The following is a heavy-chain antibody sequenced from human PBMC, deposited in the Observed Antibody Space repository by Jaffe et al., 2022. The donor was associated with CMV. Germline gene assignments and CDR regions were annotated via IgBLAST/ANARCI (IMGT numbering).Heavy chain of an antibody. CDR3: TREDSSSWYQSDWFDP. Sequence: EVQLVESGGGLVKPGRSLRLSCTASGFTFGDYAMSWFRQAPGKGLEWVGFIRSKAYGGTTEYAASVKGRFTISRDDSKSIAYLQMNSLKTEDTAVYYCTREDSSSWYQSDWFDPWGQGTLVTVSS. V-gene: IGHV3-49*05. CDR1: GFTFGDYA. CDR2: IRSKAYGGTT. J-gene: IGHJ5*02. D-gene: IGHD6-13*01.